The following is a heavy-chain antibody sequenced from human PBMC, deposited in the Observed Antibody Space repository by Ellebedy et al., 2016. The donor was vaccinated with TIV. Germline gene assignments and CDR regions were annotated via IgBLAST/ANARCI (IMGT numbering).Heavy chain of an antibody. J-gene: IGHJ6*02. CDR2: IVGGGGNT. CDR3: TKHRPSVSMDV. V-gene: IGHV3-23*01. CDR1: GFTFSNYA. Sequence: GESLKISCAASGFTFSNYAMSWVRQAPGKGLEWVSSIVGGGGNTYYVDSVKGRFSVSRDNSKNIWSLQMNSLRAEETAVYYSTKHRPSVSMDVWGQGTTVTVSS.